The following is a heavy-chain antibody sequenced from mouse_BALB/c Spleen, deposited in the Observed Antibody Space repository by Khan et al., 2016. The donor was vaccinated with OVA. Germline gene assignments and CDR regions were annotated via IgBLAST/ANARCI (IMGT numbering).Heavy chain of an antibody. V-gene: IGHV3-2*02. J-gene: IGHJ2*01. D-gene: IGHD1-2*01. CDR2: ISYSGST. CDR1: GYSITSGYG. CDR3: ARTARIKY. Sequence: EVQLQESGPGLVKPSQSLSLTCTVTGYSITSGYGWNWIRQFPGNKLEWMGYISYSGSTTYNPSLKSRISITRDTSKNQFVLQLNSVTTEDTATYYCARTARIKYWGQGTTLTVSS.